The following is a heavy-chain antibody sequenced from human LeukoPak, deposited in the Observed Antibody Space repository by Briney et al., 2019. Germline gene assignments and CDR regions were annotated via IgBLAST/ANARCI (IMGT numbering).Heavy chain of an antibody. D-gene: IGHD5-12*01. V-gene: IGHV3-23*01. CDR3: ARDRAGGYDVFDY. CDR2: ISGSGGNT. J-gene: IGHJ4*02. Sequence: GGSLRLSCAASGFTFSSYAMSWVRQAPGKGLEWVSAISGSGGNTYYADSVRGRFTISRDNSKNTLYLQMNSLRVEDTAVYYCARDRAGGYDVFDYWGQGTLVTVSS. CDR1: GFTFSSYA.